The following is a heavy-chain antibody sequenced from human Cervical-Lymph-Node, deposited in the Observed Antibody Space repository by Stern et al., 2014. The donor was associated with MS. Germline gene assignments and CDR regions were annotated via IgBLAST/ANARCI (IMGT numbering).Heavy chain of an antibody. J-gene: IGHJ4*02. V-gene: IGHV3-33*01. Sequence: QVQLVQSGGGVVQPGRSLRLSCAASGFTFSNYGMHWVRQAPGKGLEWLAVIWYDGNKKYYADSVKGRFTISRDNSKNTLFLQMSCLTAEDTALYYCARGNWNYEGMGYWGQGTLVTVSS. CDR1: GFTFSNYG. CDR2: IWYDGNKK. D-gene: IGHD1-7*01. CDR3: ARGNWNYEGMGY.